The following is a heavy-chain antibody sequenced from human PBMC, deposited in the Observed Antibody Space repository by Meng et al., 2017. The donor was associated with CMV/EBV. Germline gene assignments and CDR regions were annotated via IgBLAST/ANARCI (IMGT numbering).Heavy chain of an antibody. D-gene: IGHD6-19*01. CDR2: VNSNNDAT. Sequence: QVQLGQSGAEMKKPGASVKGSCTTSGFTFSDYYIHWVRQAPGQGLEWMGWVNSNNDATNYARKFQGRVSMTRDTSISTAHMELSRLMSDDTAVYYCVRSSGWSLFDYWGQGTLVTVSS. CDR1: GFTFSDYY. J-gene: IGHJ4*02. CDR3: VRSSGWSLFDY. V-gene: IGHV1-2*02.